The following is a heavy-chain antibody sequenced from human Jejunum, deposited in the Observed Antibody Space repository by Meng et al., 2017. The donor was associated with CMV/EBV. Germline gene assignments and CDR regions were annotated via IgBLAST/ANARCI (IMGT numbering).Heavy chain of an antibody. CDR3: AKVGFGWSSIDY. CDR1: GFSFIISY. J-gene: IGHJ4*02. V-gene: IGHV3-30*02. CDR2: WMNDGTVQ. D-gene: IGHD5-18*01. Sequence: HVVLVGASGVVVQKAGAWVQFCSKAGFSFIISYGICGVRAAGRRVDGVVFWMNDGTVQNNADYVLDRFTISTENSWNMLSLEMISLRPEDTAVYYCAKVGFGWSSIDYWGQGTLVTVSS.